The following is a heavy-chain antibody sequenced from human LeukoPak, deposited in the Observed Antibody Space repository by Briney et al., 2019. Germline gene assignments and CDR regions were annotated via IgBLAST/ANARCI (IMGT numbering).Heavy chain of an antibody. CDR1: GYTFSDLW. D-gene: IGHD2-21*02. CDR3: ASGGQKGTYHCGGDCYNFDY. CDR2: IFPADSDI. J-gene: IGHJ4*02. Sequence: GESLKISCKASGYTFSDLWIGWVRQMPGKGLEWMGIIFPADSDIRYSPSFVGQVTMSVDKSTNTAFLQWSSLKASDTAMYYCASGGQKGTYHCGGDCYNFDYWGQGTLVTVSS. V-gene: IGHV5-51*01.